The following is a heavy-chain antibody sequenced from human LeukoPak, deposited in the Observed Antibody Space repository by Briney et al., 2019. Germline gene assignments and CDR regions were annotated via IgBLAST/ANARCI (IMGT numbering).Heavy chain of an antibody. V-gene: IGHV4-30-2*01. Sequence: SETLSLTCTVSGGSISSGGYYWSWIRQPPGKGLEWIGYIYHSGSTYYNPSLKSRVTISVDRSKNQFSLKLSSVTAADTAVYYCARTPPLAAAAAFDIWGQGTMVTVSS. CDR2: IYHSGST. CDR1: GGSISSGGYY. CDR3: ARTPPLAAAAAFDI. D-gene: IGHD6-13*01. J-gene: IGHJ3*02.